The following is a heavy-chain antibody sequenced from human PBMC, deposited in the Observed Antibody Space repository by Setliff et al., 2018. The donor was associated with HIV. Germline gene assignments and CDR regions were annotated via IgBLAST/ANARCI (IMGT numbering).Heavy chain of an antibody. CDR1: GGSISSHY. CDR3: ARDLPPYASRGYYRAGYFDY. CDR2: IYYSGST. V-gene: IGHV4-59*11. Sequence: SETLSLTCTVSGGSISSHYWSWIRQPPGKGLEWIGSIYYSGSTNYNPSLKSRITISVDTSKNQFSLKLSSVTAADTAVYYCARDLPPYASRGYYRAGYFDYWGQGTLVTVSS. J-gene: IGHJ4*02. D-gene: IGHD3-22*01.